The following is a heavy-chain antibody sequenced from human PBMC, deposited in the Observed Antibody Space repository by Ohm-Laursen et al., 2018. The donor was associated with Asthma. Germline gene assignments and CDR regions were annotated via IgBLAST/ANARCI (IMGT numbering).Heavy chain of an antibody. V-gene: IGHV3-48*01. CDR1: GFTFSSYS. CDR2: ITSYSSTT. J-gene: IGHJ6*02. Sequence: GSLRLSCAATGFTFSSYSMNWVRQAPGKGLEWVSYITSYSSTTYYADSVKGRFTISRDNAMNSLYLQMNSLRAQDTAVYYCAVRTTSAGFDVWGQGTTVTVSS. CDR3: AVRTTSAGFDV. D-gene: IGHD1-1*01.